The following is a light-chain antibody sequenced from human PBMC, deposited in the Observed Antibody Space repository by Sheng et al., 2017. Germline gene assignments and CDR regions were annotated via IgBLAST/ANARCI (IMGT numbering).Light chain of an antibody. CDR1: QSVSSSY. Sequence: EIVLTQSPGTLSLSPGERATLSCRASQSVSSSYLAWYQQKPGQAPRLLIYGASTRATGIPARFSGSGSGTEFTLTISSLQSEDFAVYYCQQYERSPLTFGGGTKVDIK. J-gene: IGKJ4*01. CDR2: GAS. V-gene: IGKV3-20*01. CDR3: QQYERSPLT.